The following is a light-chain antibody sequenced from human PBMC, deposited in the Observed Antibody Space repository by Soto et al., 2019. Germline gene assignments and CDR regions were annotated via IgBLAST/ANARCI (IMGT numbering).Light chain of an antibody. CDR1: SSDVGGYNY. Sequence: QSVLTQPASVSGSPGQSITISCTGTSSDVGGYNYVSWYQHHPGKAPKLMIYEVSNRPSGVSNRFSGSKSGNTASLTISGLQAEDEAHYYCSSYTSGSTLVFGGGTKLTVL. CDR3: SSYTSGSTLV. V-gene: IGLV2-14*01. J-gene: IGLJ3*02. CDR2: EVS.